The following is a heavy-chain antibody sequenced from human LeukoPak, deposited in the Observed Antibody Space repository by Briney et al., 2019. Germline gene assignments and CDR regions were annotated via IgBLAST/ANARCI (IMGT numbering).Heavy chain of an antibody. J-gene: IGHJ4*02. CDR3: SRENGAFSPFGY. D-gene: IGHD2-8*01. CDR1: GASITSTNC. V-gene: IGHV4-4*02. CDR2: VSLSGLT. Sequence: SETLSLTCGVSGASITSTNCWSWVRQPPGQGLEWIGEVSLSGLTNYNPSLSSRVIMALDTSKNHLSLNLTSVTAADTAVYYCSRENGAFSPFGYWGQGTLVTVPS.